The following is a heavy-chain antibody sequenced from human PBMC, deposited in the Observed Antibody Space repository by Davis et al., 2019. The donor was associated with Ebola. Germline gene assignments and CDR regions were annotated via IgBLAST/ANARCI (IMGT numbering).Heavy chain of an antibody. J-gene: IGHJ6*02. CDR1: GFTFSSYA. V-gene: IGHV3-23*01. CDR2: ISGSGGST. CDR3: AKERLRFLEWLDGMDV. D-gene: IGHD3-3*01. Sequence: GESLKISCAASGFTFSSYAMSWVRQAPGKGLEWVSAISGSGGSTYYADSVKGRFTISRDNSKNTLYLQMNSLRAEDTAVYYCAKERLRFLEWLDGMDVWGQGTTVTVSS.